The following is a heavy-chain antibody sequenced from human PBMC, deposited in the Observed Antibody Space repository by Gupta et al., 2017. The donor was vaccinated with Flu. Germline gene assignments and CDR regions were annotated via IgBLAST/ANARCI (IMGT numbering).Heavy chain of an antibody. CDR2: ISSSGSTI. V-gene: IGHV3-48*03. CDR1: GFTFSSYE. CDR3: ARCGGEYYYYYYGMDV. J-gene: IGHJ6*02. D-gene: IGHD3-16*01. Sequence: EVQLVESGGGLVQPGGSLRLSCAASGFTFSSYEMNWVRQAPGKGLEWVSYISSSGSTIYYADSVKGRFTISRDNAKNSLYLQMNSLRAEDTAVYYCARCGGEYYYYYYGMDVWGQGTTVTVSS.